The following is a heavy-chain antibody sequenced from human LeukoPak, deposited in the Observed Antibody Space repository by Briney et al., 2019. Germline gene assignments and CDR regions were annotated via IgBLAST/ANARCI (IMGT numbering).Heavy chain of an antibody. V-gene: IGHV4-39*07. CDR2: IYYPGTT. CDR3: ASEYYYDTSGYYSLAY. J-gene: IGHJ4*02. CDR1: GGSISSNYY. Sequence: SETLSLTCTVSGGSISSNYYWGWIRQPPGGRGLEWSGSIYYPGTTYYNPSLKSRVTMSVDTSNNQSSLKLSSVPAAHPAVYYCASEYYYDTSGYYSLAYWGQGTLVTVSS. D-gene: IGHD3-22*01.